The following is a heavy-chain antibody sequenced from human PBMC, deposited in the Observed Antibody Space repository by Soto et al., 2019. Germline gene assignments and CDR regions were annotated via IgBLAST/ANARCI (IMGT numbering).Heavy chain of an antibody. CDR3: ARHGFYGDYSSNYFDP. CDR2: IYPSDSTT. D-gene: IGHD4-17*01. CDR1: GYXFTNYL. J-gene: IGHJ5*02. Sequence: EXLMISCKSSGYXFTNYLLAWVRHMPGKGLEYMGIIYPSDSTTRYSPSFQGQVSISSDKSIITAYLQWNSLTASETAMYYCARHGFYGDYSSNYFDPWGQGTLVTVSS. V-gene: IGHV5-51*01.